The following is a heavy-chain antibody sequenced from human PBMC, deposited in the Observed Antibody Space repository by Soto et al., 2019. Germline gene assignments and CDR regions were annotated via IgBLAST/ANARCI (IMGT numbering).Heavy chain of an antibody. J-gene: IGHJ4*02. V-gene: IGHV4-59*01. CDR3: ARAVSFYSSSLRVFFDY. CDR2: IYYSGST. CDR1: GGSTSSYY. Sequence: SETLSLTCTVSGGSTSSYYWSWIRQPPGKGLEWIGYIYYSGSTNYNPSLKSRVTISVDTSKNQFSLKLSSVTAADTAVYYCARAVSFYSSSLRVFFDYWGQGTLVTVS. D-gene: IGHD6-13*01.